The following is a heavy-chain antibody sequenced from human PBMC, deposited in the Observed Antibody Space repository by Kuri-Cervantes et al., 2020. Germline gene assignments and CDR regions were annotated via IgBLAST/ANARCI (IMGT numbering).Heavy chain of an antibody. Sequence: SVKVSCKASGGTFSSYAISWVRQAPGQGLEWMGGIIPIFGTANYAQKFQGRVTITTDESTSTAYMELSSLRSEDTAVYYCARGDPQGDYYDSSGGYFDYWGQGTLVTVSS. CDR2: IIPIFGTA. CDR1: GGTFSSYA. J-gene: IGHJ4*02. D-gene: IGHD3-22*01. CDR3: ARGDPQGDYYDSSGGYFDY. V-gene: IGHV1-69*05.